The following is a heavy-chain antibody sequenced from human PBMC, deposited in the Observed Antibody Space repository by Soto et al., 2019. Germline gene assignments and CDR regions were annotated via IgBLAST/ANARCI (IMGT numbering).Heavy chain of an antibody. D-gene: IGHD3-22*01. CDR2: IYTSGST. J-gene: IGHJ6*02. CDR3: ARDVYYDSSGYPFGSGVYYYGMDV. V-gene: IGHV4-4*07. Sequence: PSETLSLTCTVSGGSISSYYWSWIRQPAGKGLEWIGRIYTSGSTNYNPSLKSRVTMSVDTSKNQFSLKLSSVTAADTAVYYCARDVYYDSSGYPFGSGVYYYGMDVWGQGTTVTVSS. CDR1: GGSISSYY.